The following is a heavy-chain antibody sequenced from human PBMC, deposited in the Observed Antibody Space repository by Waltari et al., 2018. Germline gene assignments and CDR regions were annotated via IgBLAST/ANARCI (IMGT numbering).Heavy chain of an antibody. V-gene: IGHV3-7*01. Sequence: EVQLVESGGGLVQPGGSLRLSCAASGFTFSSHWMSWVRQAPGKGLEWGANIKQDGSEKYYVDSVKGRFTISRDNAKNSLYLQMNSLRAEDTAVYYCARDTRRWDYWGQGTLVTVSS. CDR2: IKQDGSEK. CDR1: GFTFSSHW. D-gene: IGHD3-3*01. J-gene: IGHJ4*02. CDR3: ARDTRRWDY.